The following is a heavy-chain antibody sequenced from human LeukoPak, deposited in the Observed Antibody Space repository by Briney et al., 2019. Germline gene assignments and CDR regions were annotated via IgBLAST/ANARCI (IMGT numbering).Heavy chain of an antibody. Sequence: SETLSLTCAVYGGSFSGYYWGWIRQPPGKGLEGIGSIYYSGSTYYNPSLKSRVTISVDTSKNQFSLKLSSVTAADTAVYYCARHEEGGYDQYYMDVWGKGTTVTISS. J-gene: IGHJ6*03. CDR2: IYYSGST. CDR1: GGSFSGYY. V-gene: IGHV4-39*01. CDR3: ARHEEGGYDQYYMDV.